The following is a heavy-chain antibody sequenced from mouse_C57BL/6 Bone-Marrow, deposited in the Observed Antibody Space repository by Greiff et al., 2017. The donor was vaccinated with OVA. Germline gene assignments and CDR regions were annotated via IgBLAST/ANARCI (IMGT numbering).Heavy chain of an antibody. CDR1: GYTFTSYG. Sequence: VKLMESGAELARPGASVKLSCKASGYTFTSYGISWVKQRTGQGLEWIGEIYPRSGNTYYNEKFKGKATLTADKSSSTAYMELRSLTSEDSAVYFCARSAYDYGDYWGQGTTLSVSS. J-gene: IGHJ2*01. CDR3: ARSAYDYGDY. CDR2: IYPRSGNT. D-gene: IGHD2-4*01. V-gene: IGHV1-81*01.